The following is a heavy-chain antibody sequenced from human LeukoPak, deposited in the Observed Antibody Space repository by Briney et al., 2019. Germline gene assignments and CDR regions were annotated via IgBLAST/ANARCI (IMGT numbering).Heavy chain of an antibody. CDR1: GYSFTSYW. D-gene: IGHD2-2*01. CDR2: IYPGDSDT. J-gene: IGHJ6*02. CDR3: ARHAQDIVVVPAAYGMDV. Sequence: GESLKISCKGSGYSFTSYWIGWVRQMPGKGLEWIGIIYPGDSDTRYSPSFQGQVTISADKSISTAYLQWSSLKASDTAMYYCARHAQDIVVVPAAYGMDVWGQGTTVTVSS. V-gene: IGHV5-51*01.